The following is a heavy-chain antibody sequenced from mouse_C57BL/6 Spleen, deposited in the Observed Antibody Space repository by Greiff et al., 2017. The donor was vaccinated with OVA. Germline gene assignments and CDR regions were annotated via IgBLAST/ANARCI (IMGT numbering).Heavy chain of an antibody. CDR3: TSTVVARGYAMDY. Sequence: VQLQQSGAELVRPGASVKLSCTASGFNIKDYYMHWVKQRPEQGLEWIGRIDPEDGDTEYAPKFQGKATMTADTSSNTAYLQLSSLTSEDTAVYYCTSTVVARGYAMDYWGQGTSVTVSS. CDR2: IDPEDGDT. J-gene: IGHJ4*01. CDR1: GFNIKDYY. D-gene: IGHD1-1*01. V-gene: IGHV14-1*01.